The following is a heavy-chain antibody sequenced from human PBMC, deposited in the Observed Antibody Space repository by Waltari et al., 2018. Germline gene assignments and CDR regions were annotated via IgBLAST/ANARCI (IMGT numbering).Heavy chain of an antibody. D-gene: IGHD7-27*01. V-gene: IGHV3-7*01. J-gene: IGHJ4*02. Sequence: EVQLVESGGGLVQPGGSLRLSCAASGFRFSNNWMSWVRQDPGQGLEWVANMKEDGTQKYYVDSVRGRFTISRDNTKNTLYLQMNSLRVEDMAVYYCARDWNWGFDYWGQGTLVTVSS. CDR2: MKEDGTQK. CDR3: ARDWNWGFDY. CDR1: GFRFSNNW.